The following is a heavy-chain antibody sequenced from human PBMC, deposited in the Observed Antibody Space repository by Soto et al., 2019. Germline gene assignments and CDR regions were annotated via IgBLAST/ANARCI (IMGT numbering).Heavy chain of an antibody. D-gene: IGHD2-15*01. V-gene: IGHV1-2*04. CDR3: AKTWVLGGFDI. J-gene: IGHJ3*02. CDR2: INPNSGNT. CDR1: RYTYHSCG. Sequence: APAEVSCEECRYTYHSCGLCWVRQAPGQGLEWMGWINPNSGNTNYAQKFQGWVTMTRDTSISTAYMELSRLRSDDTAVYYCAKTWVLGGFDIWGQGKIVTVSS.